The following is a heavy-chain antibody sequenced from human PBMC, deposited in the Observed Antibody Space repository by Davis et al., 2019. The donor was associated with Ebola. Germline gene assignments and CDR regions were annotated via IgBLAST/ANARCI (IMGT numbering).Heavy chain of an antibody. Sequence: GESLKISCAASVFTFSSYAMSWVRQAPGKGLEWVSAISGSGGSTYYADSVKGRFTISRDNSKNTLYLQMNSLRAEDTAVYYCAKGAIDQLLYDYWGQGTLVTVSS. CDR3: AKGAIDQLLYDY. V-gene: IGHV3-23*01. CDR2: ISGSGGST. D-gene: IGHD2-2*02. CDR1: VFTFSSYA. J-gene: IGHJ4*02.